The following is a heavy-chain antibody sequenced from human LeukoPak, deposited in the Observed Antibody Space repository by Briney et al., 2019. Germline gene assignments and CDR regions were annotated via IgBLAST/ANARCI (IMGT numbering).Heavy chain of an antibody. CDR1: GGSFSGYY. J-gene: IGHJ6*03. D-gene: IGHD5-18*01. CDR3: ARGVGRQLWFYYYYYMDV. CDR2: INHSGST. V-gene: IGHV4-34*01. Sequence: SETLSLTCAVYGGSFSGYYWSWIRQPPGKGLEWIGEINHSGSTNYNPSLKSRVTISVDSSKNQFTLKLSSVTAADTAVYYCARGVGRQLWFYYYYYMDVWGKGTTVTVSS.